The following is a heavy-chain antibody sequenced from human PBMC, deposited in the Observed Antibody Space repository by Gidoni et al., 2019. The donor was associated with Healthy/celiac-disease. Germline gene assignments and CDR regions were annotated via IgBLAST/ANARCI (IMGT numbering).Heavy chain of an antibody. CDR2: IYTRGST. J-gene: IGHJ2*01. V-gene: IGHV4-4*07. D-gene: IGHD3-3*01. CDR1: GGSISSYY. CDR3: ARETFWGGYYYWYFDL. Sequence: QVQLQESGPGLVKPSETLSLTCTVSGGSISSYYWSWIRQPAGKGLEWIGRIYTRGSTNYTPSLKSRVTMSVDTSKNQFSLKLSSVTAADTAVYYCARETFWGGYYYWYFDLWGRGTLVTVSS.